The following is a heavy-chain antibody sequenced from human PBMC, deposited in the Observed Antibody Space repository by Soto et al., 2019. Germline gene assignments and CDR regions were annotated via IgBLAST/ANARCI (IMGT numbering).Heavy chain of an antibody. CDR2: ISWDGGST. CDR3: AKGSSPRSLFGHLSKLYLDY. D-gene: IGHD3-10*01. CDR1: GFTFDDYT. J-gene: IGHJ4*02. Sequence: GGSLRLSCAASGFTFDDYTMHWVRQAPGKGLEWVSLISWDGGSTYYADSVKGRFTISRDNSKNSLYLQMNSLRTEDTALYYCAKGSSPRSLFGHLSKLYLDYWGQGTLVTVSS. V-gene: IGHV3-43*01.